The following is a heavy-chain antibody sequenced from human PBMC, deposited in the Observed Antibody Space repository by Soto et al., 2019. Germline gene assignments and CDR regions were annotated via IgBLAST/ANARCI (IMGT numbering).Heavy chain of an antibody. Sequence: ASVKVSCKASGYTFTDYYIHWVRQAPGQGLEWMGWINPNSGGTNYAQKFQGRVTMTRDTSISTAYMELSRLIPDDTAVYYCARGDVRVVASFDPWRQGALVTV. CDR1: GYTFTDYY. V-gene: IGHV1-2*02. CDR3: ARGDVRVVASFDP. J-gene: IGHJ5*02. D-gene: IGHD2-15*01. CDR2: INPNSGGT.